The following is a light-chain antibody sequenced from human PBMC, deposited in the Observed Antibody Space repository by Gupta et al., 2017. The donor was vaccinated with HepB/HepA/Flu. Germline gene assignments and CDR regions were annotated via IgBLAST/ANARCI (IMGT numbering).Light chain of an antibody. J-gene: IGLJ3*02. V-gene: IGLV3-19*01. Sequence: SSELTQDPAVSVALGQPVRITCQGDSLRSYYASWYQQKPGQAPVLVIYGKNNRPSGIPDRFSGSSSGNTASLTITGAQAEDEADYYCNSRDSSGNYWVFGGGTKLTVL. CDR3: NSRDSSGNYWV. CDR2: GKN. CDR1: SLRSYY.